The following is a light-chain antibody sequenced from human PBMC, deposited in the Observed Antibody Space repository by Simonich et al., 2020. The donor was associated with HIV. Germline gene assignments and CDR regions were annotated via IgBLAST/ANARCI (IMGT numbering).Light chain of an antibody. CDR3: QSYDSSLSGVV. V-gene: IGLV1-40*01. CDR1: SSNIGAGYE. CDR2: GNT. Sequence: QSVLTQPPSVSGAPGQRVTISCPGSSSNIGAGYEVHWYQQLPGTAPKLPIYGNTNRPSGVPDRCSGSKSGTSASLAITGLQAEDVADYYCQSYDSSLSGVVFGGGTKLTVL. J-gene: IGLJ2*01.